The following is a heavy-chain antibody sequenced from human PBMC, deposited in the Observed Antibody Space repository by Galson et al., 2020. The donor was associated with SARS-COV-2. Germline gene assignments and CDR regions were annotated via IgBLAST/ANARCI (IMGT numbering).Heavy chain of an antibody. J-gene: IGHJ4*02. CDR2: IWYDGSNK. D-gene: IGHD3-10*01. CDR1: GFTFSSYG. V-gene: IGHV3-33*01. CDR3: ARDGDVLLWFGDYYFDY. Sequence: GESLKISCAASGFTFSSYGMHWVRQAPGKGLEWVAVIWYDGSNKYYADSVKGRFTISRDNSKNTLYLQMNSLRAEDTAVYYCARDGDVLLWFGDYYFDYWGQGTLVTVSS.